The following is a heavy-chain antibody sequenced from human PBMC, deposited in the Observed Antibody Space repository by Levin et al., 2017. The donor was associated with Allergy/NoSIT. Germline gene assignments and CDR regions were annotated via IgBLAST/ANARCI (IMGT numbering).Heavy chain of an antibody. J-gene: IGHJ4*02. CDR1: GFTFSSYA. Sequence: PGGSLRLSCAASGFTFSSYAMHWVRQAPGKGLEWVAVISYDGSNKYYADSVKGRFTISRDNSKNTLYLQMNSLRAEDTAVYYCARENRYCSSTSCAMDYFDYWGQGTLVTVSS. V-gene: IGHV3-30-3*01. D-gene: IGHD2-2*01. CDR2: ISYDGSNK. CDR3: ARENRYCSSTSCAMDYFDY.